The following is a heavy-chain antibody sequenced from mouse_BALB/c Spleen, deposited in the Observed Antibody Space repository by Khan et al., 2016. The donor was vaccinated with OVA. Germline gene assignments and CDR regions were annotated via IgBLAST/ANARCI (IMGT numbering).Heavy chain of an antibody. J-gene: IGHJ2*01. CDR1: GYTFTSYW. V-gene: IGHV1S81*02. D-gene: IGHD1-1*01. Sequence: QVQLQQSGAELVKAGASVKMSCKASGYTFTSYWMHWVKQRLGQGLEWFAETNPTNGRTYYHEKFKSKATLTVDKSSSTAYMRLSGPTVEDSAVYDWARIKKIVATYFDYWGQGTTRTVSS. CDR2: TNPTNGRT. CDR3: ARIKKIVATYFDY.